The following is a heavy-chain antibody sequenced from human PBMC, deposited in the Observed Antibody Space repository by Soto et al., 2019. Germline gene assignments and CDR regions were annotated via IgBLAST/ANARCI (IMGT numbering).Heavy chain of an antibody. V-gene: IGHV3-53*02. CDR2: IYSGGNT. J-gene: IGHJ4*02. CDR3: ARDRGYFDY. Sequence: EVQLVETGGGLIQPGGSLRLSCAASGFDVRSNFMSWVRQVPGKGLEWVSAIYSGGNTVYADSVKGRFTISRDISNNTVYLQLNTLRAEATAVYYCARDRGYFDYWGLGTLVTVSS. CDR1: GFDVRSNF.